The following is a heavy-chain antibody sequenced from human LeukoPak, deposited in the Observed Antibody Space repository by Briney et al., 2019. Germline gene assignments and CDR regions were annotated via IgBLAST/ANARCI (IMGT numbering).Heavy chain of an antibody. V-gene: IGHV4-38-2*01. CDR1: GYSISSGYY. CDR2: IYHSGST. D-gene: IGHD5-24*01. CDR3: ARERDGYNPFDY. Sequence: SETLSLTCAVSGYSISSGYYWGWIRQPPGKGLEWIGSIYHSGSTYYNPSLKSRVTISVDTSKNQFSLKLSSVTAADTAVYYCARERDGYNPFDYWGQGTLVTVSS. J-gene: IGHJ4*02.